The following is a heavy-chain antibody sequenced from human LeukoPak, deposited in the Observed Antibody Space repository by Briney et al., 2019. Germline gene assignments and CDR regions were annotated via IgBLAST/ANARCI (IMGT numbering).Heavy chain of an antibody. CDR2: IYPNTGGT. J-gene: IGHJ4*02. D-gene: IGHD1-7*01. Sequence: ASVKVSCNTSGYSFTNYHMHWVRLAPGQGLEWMGHIYPNTGGTSYAQRFQGRVTMTSDTSVGTVYKELSSLISDDTAAYYCARENWYYDYWGQGTLVTVSS. CDR3: ARENWYYDY. CDR1: GYSFTNYH. V-gene: IGHV1-2*06.